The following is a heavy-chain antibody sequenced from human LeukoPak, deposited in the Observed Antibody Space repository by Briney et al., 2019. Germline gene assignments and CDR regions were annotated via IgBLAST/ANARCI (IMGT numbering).Heavy chain of an antibody. CDR2: IYYSGSI. J-gene: IGHJ5*02. CDR1: GGSISSSRYY. Sequence: SETLSLTCTVSGGSISSSRYYWGWIRQPPGKGLEWIGSIYYSGSIYYSPSLKSRVTISVDTSKNQFSLKLTSVPAADTAVYYCARAEQLLHLDGYIDWFDPWGQGTLVTVSS. CDR3: ARAEQLLHLDGYIDWFDP. D-gene: IGHD2-2*01. V-gene: IGHV4-39*07.